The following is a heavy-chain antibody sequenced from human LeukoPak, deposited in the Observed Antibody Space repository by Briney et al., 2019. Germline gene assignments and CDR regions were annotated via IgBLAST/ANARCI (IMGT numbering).Heavy chain of an antibody. D-gene: IGHD2-2*03. CDR1: GYIFTSYG. CDR2: ISAYNGNT. J-gene: IGHJ6*03. CDR3: ASPPPETNGWYYMDV. Sequence: VASVKVSCKASGYIFTSYGISWVRQAPGQGLEWMGWISAYNGNTNYAQKLHGRVTMTTDTSTSTAYMELRSLRSDDTAVYYCASPPPETNGWYYMDVWGKGTTVTVSS. V-gene: IGHV1-18*01.